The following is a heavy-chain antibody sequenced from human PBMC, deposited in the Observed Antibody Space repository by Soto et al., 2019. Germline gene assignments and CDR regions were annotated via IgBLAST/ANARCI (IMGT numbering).Heavy chain of an antibody. CDR2: ISGSGGST. CDR3: AKPLYGSGSSDAFDI. D-gene: IGHD3-10*01. J-gene: IGHJ3*02. CDR1: GVTFSSYA. Sequence: PGGSLRLSCAASGVTFSSYAMSWVRQAPGKGLEWVSAISGSGGSTYYADSVKGRFTISRDNSKNTLYLQMNSLRSEDTAVYYCAKPLYGSGSSDAFDIWGQGTMVTVSS. V-gene: IGHV3-23*01.